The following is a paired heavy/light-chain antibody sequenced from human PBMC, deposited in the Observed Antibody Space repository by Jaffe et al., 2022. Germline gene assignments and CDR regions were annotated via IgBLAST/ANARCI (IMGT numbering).Heavy chain of an antibody. D-gene: IGHD3-16*02. Sequence: EVQLVESGGGLVKPGGSLRLSCAASGFTFSSYSMNWVRQAPGKGLEWVSSISSSSSYIYYADSVKGRFTISRDNAKNSLYLQMNSLRAEDTAVYYCASSSWGSYRYRKARIGYAFDIWGQGTMVTVSS. CDR2: ISSSSSYI. J-gene: IGHJ3*02. CDR3: ASSSWGSYRYRKARIGYAFDI. V-gene: IGHV3-21*01. CDR1: GFTFSSYS.
Light chain of an antibody. J-gene: IGKJ2*01. Sequence: EIVLTQSPGTLSLSPGERATLSCRASQSVSSSYLAWYQQKPGQAPRLLIYGASSRATGIPDRFSGSGSGTDFTLTISRLEPEDFAVYYCQQYGSPYTFGQGTKLEIK. CDR2: GAS. CDR1: QSVSSSY. V-gene: IGKV3-20*01. CDR3: QQYGSPYT.